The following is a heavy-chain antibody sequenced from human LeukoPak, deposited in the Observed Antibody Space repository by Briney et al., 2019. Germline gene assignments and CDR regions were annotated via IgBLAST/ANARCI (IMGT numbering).Heavy chain of an antibody. D-gene: IGHD2-2*01. J-gene: IGHJ5*02. Sequence: ASVKVSRKASGYTFTSYGISWVRQAPGQGLEWMGWISAYNGNTNYAQKLQGRVTMTTDTSTSTAYMELRSLRSDDTAVYYCARVLSQLLRSNWFDPWGQGTLVTVSS. V-gene: IGHV1-18*01. CDR2: ISAYNGNT. CDR1: GYTFTSYG. CDR3: ARVLSQLLRSNWFDP.